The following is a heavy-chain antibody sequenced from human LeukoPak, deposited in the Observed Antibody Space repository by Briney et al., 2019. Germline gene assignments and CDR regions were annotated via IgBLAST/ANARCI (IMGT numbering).Heavy chain of an antibody. CDR2: IYSGGST. CDR3: ARDTAHDAFDI. CDR1: GLTFSSFA. D-gene: IGHD5-18*01. V-gene: IGHV3-53*01. Sequence: PGGSLRLSCAASGLTFSSFAMSWVRQAPGKGLEWVSVIYSGGSTYYADSVKGRFTISRDNSKNTLYLQMNSLRAEDTAVYYCARDTAHDAFDIWGQGTMVTVSS. J-gene: IGHJ3*02.